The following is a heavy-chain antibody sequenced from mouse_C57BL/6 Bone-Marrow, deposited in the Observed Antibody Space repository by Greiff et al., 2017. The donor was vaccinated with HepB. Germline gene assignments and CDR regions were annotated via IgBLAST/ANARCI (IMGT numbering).Heavy chain of an antibody. CDR3: ARGDGNYGAMDY. J-gene: IGHJ4*01. CDR1: GYTFTDYN. CDR2: INPNNGGT. Sequence: VQLKQSGPELVKPGASVKIPCKASGYTFTDYNMDWVKQSHGKSLEWIGDINPNNGGTIYNQKFKGKATLTVDKSSSTAYMELRSLTSEDTAVYYCARGDGNYGAMDYWGQGTSVTVSS. D-gene: IGHD2-1*01. V-gene: IGHV1-18*01.